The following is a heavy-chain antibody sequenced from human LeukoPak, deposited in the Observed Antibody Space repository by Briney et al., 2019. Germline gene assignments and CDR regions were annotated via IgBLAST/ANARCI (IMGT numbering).Heavy chain of an antibody. D-gene: IGHD3-22*01. CDR3: ARDAAIYDSSAYYYLW. J-gene: IGHJ4*02. V-gene: IGHV1-69*01. CDR1: GGTFSRYT. CDR2: IIPIFGKA. Sequence: GASVKVSCKTSGGTFSRYTISWVRQAPGQGLEWMGGIIPIFGKANYAQKFQGRVTITADESSSTAYMELSSLRSEDTAVYYCARDAAIYDSSAYYYLWWGQGTLVTVSS.